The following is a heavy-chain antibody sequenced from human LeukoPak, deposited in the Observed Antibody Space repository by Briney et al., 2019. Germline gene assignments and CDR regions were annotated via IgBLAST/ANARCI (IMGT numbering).Heavy chain of an antibody. Sequence: GGSLRLSCAASGFTFSSYSMIWVRQAPGKGLEWVSSISSSSSYIYYADSVKGRFTISRDNAKNSLYLQMNSLRAEDTAVYYCARAWNDERGDYWGQGTLVTVSS. CDR1: GFTFSSYS. CDR3: ARAWNDERGDY. CDR2: ISSSSSYI. V-gene: IGHV3-21*01. J-gene: IGHJ4*02. D-gene: IGHD1-1*01.